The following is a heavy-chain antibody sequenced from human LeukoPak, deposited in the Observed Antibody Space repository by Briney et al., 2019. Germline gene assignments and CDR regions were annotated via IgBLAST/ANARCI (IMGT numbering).Heavy chain of an antibody. J-gene: IGHJ5*02. D-gene: IGHD2-21*02. CDR1: GYTFTNNA. Sequence: ASVKVSCKTSGYTFTNNAINWVRQAPGQGLEWMGWINTNTGNPSYAQGFFTGRYVFSLDTSVSTAYLQISSLKAEDTAVYYCASQSHLLAYCGGDCEGDWFDPWGQGTLVTVSS. V-gene: IGHV7-4-1*02. CDR2: INTNTGNP. CDR3: ASQSHLLAYCGGDCEGDWFDP.